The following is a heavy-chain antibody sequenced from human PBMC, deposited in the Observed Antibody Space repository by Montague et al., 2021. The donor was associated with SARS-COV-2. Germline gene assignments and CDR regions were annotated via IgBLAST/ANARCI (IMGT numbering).Heavy chain of an antibody. CDR2: IFYRGST. CDR3: ARREVYYNDSALLDV. J-gene: IGHJ6*02. V-gene: IGHV4-59*04. CDR1: GGSIDSFY. Sequence: SETLSLTCTVSGGSIDSFYWCWIRRPPGKGLVWFGNIFYRGSTNXSPSLKSRVSMSLDTSKNNLSLRLSSVTAADTAVYYCARREVYYNDSALLDVWGQGTAVIVSS. D-gene: IGHD3-22*01.